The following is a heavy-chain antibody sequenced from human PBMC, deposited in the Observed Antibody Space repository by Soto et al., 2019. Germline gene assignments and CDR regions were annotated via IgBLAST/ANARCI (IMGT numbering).Heavy chain of an antibody. Sequence: SETLSLTCTVSGGSISSGGYYWSWIRQHPGKGLEWIGYIYYSGSTYYNPSLKSRVTISVDTSKNQYSLKLSSVTAADTAVYYCASSHYGSGRFDYWGQGTLVSVAS. CDR1: GGSISSGGYY. CDR3: ASSHYGSGRFDY. J-gene: IGHJ4*02. D-gene: IGHD3-10*01. CDR2: IYYSGST. V-gene: IGHV4-31*03.